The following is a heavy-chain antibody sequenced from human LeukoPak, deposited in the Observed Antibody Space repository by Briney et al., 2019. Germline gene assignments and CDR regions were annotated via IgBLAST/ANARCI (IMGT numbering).Heavy chain of an antibody. J-gene: IGHJ4*02. CDR2: ISSSSSYI. CDR3: AKSSPPPLRY. CDR1: GFTLSNAW. Sequence: GGSLRLSCAASGFTLSNAWMNWVRQAPGKGLEWVSSISSSSSYIYYADSVKGRFTISRDNSKNTLYLQMNSLRAEDTAVYYCAKSSPPPLRYWGQGTLVTVSS. V-gene: IGHV3-21*04.